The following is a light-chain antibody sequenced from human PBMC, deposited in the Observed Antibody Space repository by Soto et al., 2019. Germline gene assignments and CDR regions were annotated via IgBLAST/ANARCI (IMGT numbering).Light chain of an antibody. V-gene: IGLV2-14*01. Sequence: QSVLTQPASVSGSPGQSITISCTVTSSDVGGYNYVSWYQQHPGKAPKLMIYEVSNRPSGVSNRFSGSKSGNTASLTISGLQAEDAADYYCSSYTSSSWVFGGGTQLTVL. CDR3: SSYTSSSWV. CDR1: SSDVGGYNY. J-gene: IGLJ3*02. CDR2: EVS.